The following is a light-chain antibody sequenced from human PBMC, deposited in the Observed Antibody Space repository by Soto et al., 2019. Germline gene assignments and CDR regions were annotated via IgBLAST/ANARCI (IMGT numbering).Light chain of an antibody. CDR2: SAS. J-gene: IGKJ1*01. CDR1: QSVWTK. V-gene: IGKV3-15*01. Sequence: EIVMTQSPATLSVSPGERATLSCRASQSVWTKLAWYQQKPGQAPRLLIFSASSRATGIPARFSGTGSGTEFTLTINSLKSEEFALYYCQQYDNWPRTFGQGTKVEIK. CDR3: QQYDNWPRT.